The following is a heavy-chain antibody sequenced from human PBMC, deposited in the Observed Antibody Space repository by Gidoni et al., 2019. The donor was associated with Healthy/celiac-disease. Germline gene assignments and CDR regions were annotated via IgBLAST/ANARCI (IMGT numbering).Heavy chain of an antibody. Sequence: EVQQVESAGGLVHSGMFLRLSCAASGFTFDDYAMLWVRQASGKGLGWVSGISWNSGSIGYADSVKGRFTISRDNAKNSLYLQMNSLRAEDTALYYCAKDRTDIIIVTALDYWGRGTLGHRLL. J-gene: IGHJ4*02. V-gene: IGHV3-9*01. D-gene: IGHD2-2*01. CDR1: GFTFDDYA. CDR3: AKDRTDIIIVTALDY. CDR2: ISWNSGSI.